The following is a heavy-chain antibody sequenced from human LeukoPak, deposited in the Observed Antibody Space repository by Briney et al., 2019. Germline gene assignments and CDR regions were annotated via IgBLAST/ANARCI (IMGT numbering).Heavy chain of an antibody. J-gene: IGHJ4*02. CDR1: GGTFSSYA. V-gene: IGHV1-69*05. CDR3: ASPGDRITMVRGVITPLAGFDY. D-gene: IGHD3-10*01. CDR2: IIPIFGTA. Sequence: SVKVSCKASGGTFSSYAISWVRQAPGQGLEWMGGIIPIFGTANYAQKFQGRVTITTDESTSTAYMELSSLRSEDTAVYYCASPGDRITMVRGVITPLAGFDYWGQGTLVTVSS.